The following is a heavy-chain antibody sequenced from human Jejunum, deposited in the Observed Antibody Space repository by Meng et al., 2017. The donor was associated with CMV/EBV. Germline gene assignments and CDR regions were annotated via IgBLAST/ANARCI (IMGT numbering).Heavy chain of an antibody. CDR2: VWNDGSKK. Sequence: ASGFTFGDYYMTWIRQAPGKGLEWVAVVWNDGSKKYFADSVKGRFSISRDNFKSTLYLQMNSLRAEDTAVYYCARGGTSGDQGWFDSWGQGTLVTVSS. CDR1: GFTFGDYY. J-gene: IGHJ5*01. D-gene: IGHD3-10*01. CDR3: ARGGTSGDQGWFDS. V-gene: IGHV3-33*08.